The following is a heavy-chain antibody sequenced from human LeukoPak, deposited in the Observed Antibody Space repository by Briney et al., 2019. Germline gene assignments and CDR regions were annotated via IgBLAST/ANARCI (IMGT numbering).Heavy chain of an antibody. D-gene: IGHD3-10*01. J-gene: IGHJ6*02. CDR2: IGTAGDT. Sequence: HAGGSLRLSCAASGFTFSSYDMHWVRQATGKGLEWVSAIGTAGDTYYPVSVKGRFTISRENAKKSLYLQMNSLRAGDTAVFYCARDYYGAGSYHGMDVWSQGTTVTVSS. V-gene: IGHV3-13*01. CDR3: ARDYYGAGSYHGMDV. CDR1: GFTFSSYD.